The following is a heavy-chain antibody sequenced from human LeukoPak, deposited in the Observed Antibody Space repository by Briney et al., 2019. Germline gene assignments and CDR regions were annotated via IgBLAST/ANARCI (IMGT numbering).Heavy chain of an antibody. CDR3: AKASTVTPHLSGFDY. CDR2: ISGSGGST. V-gene: IGHV3-23*01. J-gene: IGHJ4*02. D-gene: IGHD4-17*01. Sequence: GGSLRLSCAASGFTFSSYGMSWVRQAPGKGLEWVSAISGSGGSTYYADSVKGRFTISRDNSKNTLYLQMNSLRAEDTAVYYCAKASTVTPHLSGFDYWGQGTLVTVSS. CDR1: GFTFSSYG.